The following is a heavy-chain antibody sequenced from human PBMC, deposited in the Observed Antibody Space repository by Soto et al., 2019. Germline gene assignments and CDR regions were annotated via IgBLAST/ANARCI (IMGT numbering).Heavy chain of an antibody. V-gene: IGHV1-69*01. D-gene: IGHD5-12*01. CDR3: ARVLRRDGYDQIGHLDY. CDR1: GGTFSSYA. J-gene: IGHJ4*02. Sequence: QVQLVQSGAEVKKPGSSVKVSCKASGGTFSSYAISWVRQAPGQGLEWMGGIIPIFGTANYAQKFQGRVTITADESTSTAYMELSSLRSEDTAVYYCARVLRRDGYDQIGHLDYWGQGTLVTVSS. CDR2: IIPIFGTA.